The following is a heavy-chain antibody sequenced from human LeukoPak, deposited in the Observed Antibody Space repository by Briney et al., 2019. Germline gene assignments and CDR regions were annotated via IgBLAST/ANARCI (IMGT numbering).Heavy chain of an antibody. CDR2: ISYDGSNK. V-gene: IGHV3-30*07. CDR3: ARDSQDGYNYPGTENWFDP. Sequence: PGGSLRLSCAASGFTFSSYAMHWVRQAPGKGLEWVAVISYDGSNKYYADSVKGRFTISRDNSKNTLYLQMNSLRAEDTAVYYCARDSQDGYNYPGTENWFDPWGQGTLVTVSS. D-gene: IGHD5-24*01. J-gene: IGHJ5*02. CDR1: GFTFSSYA.